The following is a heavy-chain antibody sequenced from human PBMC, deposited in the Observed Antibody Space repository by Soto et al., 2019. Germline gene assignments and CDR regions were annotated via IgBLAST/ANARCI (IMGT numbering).Heavy chain of an antibody. Sequence: GSLRISCAASGXSLSRYCIHRVRQAPGKGLEWVAVISYDESTTFYADSVKGRFTISRDNSKNKLFLQMNSMRPEDTAVYYCSKAMIGSYDSDAFDVWGQGTMGTVS. CDR2: ISYDESTT. CDR3: SKAMIGSYDSDAFDV. D-gene: IGHD3-22*01. J-gene: IGHJ3*01. CDR1: GXSLSRYC. V-gene: IGHV3-30*18.